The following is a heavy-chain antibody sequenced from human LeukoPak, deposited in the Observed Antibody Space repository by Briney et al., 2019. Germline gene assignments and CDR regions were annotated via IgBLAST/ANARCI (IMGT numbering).Heavy chain of an antibody. V-gene: IGHV1-8*01. CDR1: GYTFTSYD. Sequence: GASVKVSCKASGYTFTSYDINWVRQATGQGLEWMGWMNPNSGNTGYAQNFQGRVTITTNTSISTAYMELSSLRSEDTAVYYCASFLKDYYYYGMDVWGQGTTVTVSS. J-gene: IGHJ6*02. CDR2: MNPNSGNT. CDR3: ASFLKDYYYYGMDV. D-gene: IGHD2/OR15-2a*01.